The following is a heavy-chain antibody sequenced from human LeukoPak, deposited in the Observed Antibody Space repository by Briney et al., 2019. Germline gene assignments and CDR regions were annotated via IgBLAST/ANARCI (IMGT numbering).Heavy chain of an antibody. CDR2: ISSSSSTI. D-gene: IGHD3-22*01. V-gene: IGHV3-48*04. J-gene: IGHJ4*02. Sequence: GGSLRLSCAASGFTFSSYSMNWVRQAPGKGLEWVSYISSSSSTIYYADSVKGRFTISRDNAKNSLYLQMNSLRAEDTAVYYCASQQEGVVITNAYWGQGTLATVSS. CDR3: ASQQEGVVITNAY. CDR1: GFTFSSYS.